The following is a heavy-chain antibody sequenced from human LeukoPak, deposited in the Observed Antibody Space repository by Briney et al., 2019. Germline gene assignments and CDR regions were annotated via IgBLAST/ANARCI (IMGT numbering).Heavy chain of an antibody. V-gene: IGHV4-34*01. CDR1: GGSFSGYY. CDR3: ARGYSSSWPRDWFDP. Sequence: SETLSPTCAVYGGSFSGYYWSWIRQPPGKGLEWIGEINHSGSTNYNPSLKSRVTISVDTSKNQFSLKLSSVTAADTAVYYCARGYSSSWPRDWFDPWGQGTLVTVSS. CDR2: INHSGST. D-gene: IGHD6-13*01. J-gene: IGHJ5*02.